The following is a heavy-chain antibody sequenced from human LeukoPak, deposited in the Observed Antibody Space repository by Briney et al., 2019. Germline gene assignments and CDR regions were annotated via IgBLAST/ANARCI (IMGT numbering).Heavy chain of an antibody. V-gene: IGHV1-2*02. CDR3: ARDRGSNWGGGSDY. CDR1: GYTFTDYS. CDR2: INPNGGAA. D-gene: IGHD6-13*01. Sequence: GASVKVSCTASGYTFTDYSMHWVRQGQAPGQGLEWVGWINPNGGAANYAQKFQGRVTLTRDTSISTAYMEMNRVTADDTAVYYCARDRGSNWGGGSDYWGQGALVTVSS. J-gene: IGHJ4*02.